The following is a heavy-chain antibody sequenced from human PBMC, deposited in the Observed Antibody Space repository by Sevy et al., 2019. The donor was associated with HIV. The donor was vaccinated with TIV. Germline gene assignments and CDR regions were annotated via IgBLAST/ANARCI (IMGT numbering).Heavy chain of an antibody. Sequence: GGSLRLSCAASEFSFSSYSMNWVRQAPGQGLEWVSYISSSSSTMYYADSVKGRFTISRGNAKNSLYLQMNTLRAEDTAVYYCARTKSNTAMVSSDYWGQGTLVTVSS. CDR1: EFSFSSYS. CDR2: ISSSSSTM. D-gene: IGHD5-18*01. CDR3: ARTKSNTAMVSSDY. J-gene: IGHJ4*02. V-gene: IGHV3-48*01.